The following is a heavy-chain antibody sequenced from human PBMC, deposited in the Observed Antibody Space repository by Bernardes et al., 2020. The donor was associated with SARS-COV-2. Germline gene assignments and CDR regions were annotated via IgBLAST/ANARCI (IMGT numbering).Heavy chain of an antibody. J-gene: IGHJ4*02. CDR3: ARDLGYIGARWPLDY. CDR1: GGSISSSSYY. CDR2: IYYSGST. V-gene: IGHV4-39*02. Sequence: SETLSLTCTVSGGSISSSSYYWGWIRQPPGKGLECIGSIYYSGSTYYNPSLKSRVTISVDTSKNQFSLKLSSVTAADTAVYYCARDLGYIGARWPLDYWGRGTLVTVSS. D-gene: IGHD6-6*01.